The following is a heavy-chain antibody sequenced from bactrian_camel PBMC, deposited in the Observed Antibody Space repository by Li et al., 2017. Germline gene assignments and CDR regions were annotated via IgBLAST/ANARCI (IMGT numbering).Heavy chain of an antibody. CDR1: ASTYRRNC. V-gene: IGHV3S53*01. D-gene: IGHD2*01. J-gene: IGHJ4*01. Sequence: VQLVESGGGSVQAGGSRRLSCAASASTYRRNCMGWWRRAPGAKRELVSTIEPDGGTTYLEDVKGRFTISQDKAKNAMYLQMNSLKAEDTAAYSCAAFGGGDCPISGYEGQGTQVTVS. CDR2: IEPDGGT.